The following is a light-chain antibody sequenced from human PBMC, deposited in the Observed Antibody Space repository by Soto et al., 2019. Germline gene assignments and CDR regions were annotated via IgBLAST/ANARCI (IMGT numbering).Light chain of an antibody. CDR2: WAS. V-gene: IGKV4-1*01. Sequence: DIVMTQFPDSLAVSLGERATINCKSSQSVLHSSSNKNYLAWYQQRPGQPPKLLIFWASARESGVPDRFSGSGSGTDFTLSISSLQAEDVAAYYCQQYFGSPVTFGGGTKVEIK. J-gene: IGKJ4*01. CDR1: QSVLHSSSNKNY. CDR3: QQYFGSPVT.